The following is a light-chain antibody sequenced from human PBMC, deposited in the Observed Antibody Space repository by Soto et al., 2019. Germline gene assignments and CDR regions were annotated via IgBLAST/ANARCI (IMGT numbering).Light chain of an antibody. CDR3: QQHGTSPPT. Sequence: EIVLTQSPGTLSLSPGERATLSCRASQSVSSSYLAWYQQKPGQAPRLLIYGASSRATGIPDRFSGSGSGTDFTLTISRLEPEDFAVYYCQQHGTSPPTFGQGTKVDI. J-gene: IGKJ1*01. CDR2: GAS. CDR1: QSVSSSY. V-gene: IGKV3-20*01.